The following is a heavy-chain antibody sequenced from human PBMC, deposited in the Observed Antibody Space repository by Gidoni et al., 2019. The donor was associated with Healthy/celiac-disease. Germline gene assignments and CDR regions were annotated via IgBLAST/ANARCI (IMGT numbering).Heavy chain of an antibody. D-gene: IGHD1-26*01. CDR3: ARGRRGSYYGGWFDP. V-gene: IGHV4-34*01. CDR2: INHSGST. J-gene: IGHJ5*02. CDR1: GGSFSGYY. Sequence: QVQLQQWGAGLLKPSETLSLTCAVYGGSFSGYYWSWIRQPPGKGLEWIGEINHSGSTNYNPSLKSRVTISVDTSKNQFSLKLSSVTAADTAVYYCARGRRGSYYGGWFDPWGQGTLVTVSS.